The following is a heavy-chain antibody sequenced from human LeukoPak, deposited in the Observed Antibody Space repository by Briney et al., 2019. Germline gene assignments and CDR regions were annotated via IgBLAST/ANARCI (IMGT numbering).Heavy chain of an antibody. V-gene: IGHV3-23*01. Sequence: GGSLRLSCAASGFTFSSSWMSWVRQAPGKGLEWVSAISGSGGSTYYADSVKGRFTISRDNSKNTLYLQMNSLRAEDTAVYYCAKAGSSWYGLDAFDIWGQGTMVTVSS. D-gene: IGHD6-13*01. CDR1: GFTFSSSW. J-gene: IGHJ3*02. CDR3: AKAGSSWYGLDAFDI. CDR2: ISGSGGST.